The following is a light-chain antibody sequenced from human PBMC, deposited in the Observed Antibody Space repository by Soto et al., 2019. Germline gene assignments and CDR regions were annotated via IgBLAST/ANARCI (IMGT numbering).Light chain of an antibody. Sequence: QPVLTQPPSASGTPGQRVTISCSGSSSNIGSNTVNWYQQLPGSAPKLLIYSTNQRPSGVPDRFSGSTSGTSASLAISGLQSENEADYYCAAWDDSLNGHVFGTGTKVTVL. V-gene: IGLV1-44*01. CDR1: SSNIGSNT. J-gene: IGLJ1*01. CDR3: AAWDDSLNGHV. CDR2: STN.